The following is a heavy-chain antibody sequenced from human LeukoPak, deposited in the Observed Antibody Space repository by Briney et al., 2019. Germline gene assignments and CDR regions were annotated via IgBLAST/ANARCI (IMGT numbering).Heavy chain of an antibody. CDR1: GGSISSGSYY. V-gene: IGHV4-61*02. CDR3: AREIYGDYGAFDY. Sequence: SETLSLTCTVSGGSISSGSYYWSWIRQPAGKGLEWIGRIYTSGSTNYNPSLTSRVTMSVDTSKNQFSLKLSSVTAADTAVYYCAREIYGDYGAFDYWGQGTLVTVSS. D-gene: IGHD4-17*01. CDR2: IYTSGST. J-gene: IGHJ4*02.